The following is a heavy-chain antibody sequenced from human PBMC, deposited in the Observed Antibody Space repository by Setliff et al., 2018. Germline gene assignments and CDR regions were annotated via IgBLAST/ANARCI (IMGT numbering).Heavy chain of an antibody. J-gene: IGHJ3*02. CDR2: ISTSGTT. CDR3: ARGKIRITMIVVPTGGAFDI. CDR1: GGAISSGNSY. V-gene: IGHV4-61*09. Sequence: LSLTCSVSGGAISSGNSYWSWIRRPAGKGLEWVGHISTSGTTNYNPSLKSRVTISVDTSKNQFSLKLSSVTAADTAVYYCARGKIRITMIVVPTGGAFDIWGQGTMVTVSS. D-gene: IGHD3-22*01.